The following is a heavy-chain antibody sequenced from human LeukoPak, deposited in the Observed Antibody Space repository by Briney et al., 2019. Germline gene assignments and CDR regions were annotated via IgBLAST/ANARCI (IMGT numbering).Heavy chain of an antibody. D-gene: IGHD6-19*01. J-gene: IGHJ4*02. Sequence: KPSQTLSLTCAVSGGSISSGGYYWSWIRQPPGKGLEWIGYIYYSGSTNYNPSLKSRVTISVDTSKNQFSLKLSSVTAADTAVYYCARVSGHKTGTPDSGRIDYWGQGTLVTVSS. CDR2: IYYSGST. CDR3: ARVSGHKTGTPDSGRIDY. V-gene: IGHV4-61*08. CDR1: GGSISSGGYY.